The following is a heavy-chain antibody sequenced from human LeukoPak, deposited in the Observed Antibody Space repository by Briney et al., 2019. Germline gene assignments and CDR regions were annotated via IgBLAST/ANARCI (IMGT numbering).Heavy chain of an antibody. CDR3: ARETPAMYAFDI. V-gene: IGHV3-53*01. CDR1: GFTVSSNY. D-gene: IGHD5-18*01. J-gene: IGHJ3*02. Sequence: GGSLRLSCAASGFTVSSNYMSWVRQAPGKGLEWVSVIYSGGSTYYADSVKGRFTISRDNSKNTLYLQMNSLRAEDTAVYYCARETPAMYAFDIWGQGTMVTVSS. CDR2: IYSGGST.